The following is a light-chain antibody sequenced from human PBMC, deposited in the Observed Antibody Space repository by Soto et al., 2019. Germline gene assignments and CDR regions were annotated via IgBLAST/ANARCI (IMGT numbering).Light chain of an antibody. CDR1: SSDVGGYNY. V-gene: IGLV2-14*01. J-gene: IGLJ1*01. CDR3: SSYTSSSPYV. CDR2: EVS. Sequence: QSVLTQPASVSGSPGQSITISCTGSSSDVGGYNYVSWYQQHPGKAPKLMIHEVSNRPSGVSNRFSGSKSGNTASLTISGLQAEDEADYYCSSYTSSSPYVFGTGTKVTV.